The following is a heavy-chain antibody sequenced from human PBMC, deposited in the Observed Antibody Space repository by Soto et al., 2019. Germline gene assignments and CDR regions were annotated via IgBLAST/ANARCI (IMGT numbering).Heavy chain of an antibody. CDR3: ARSVVPAAIEPYYYYYGMDV. CDR2: ISGSGGST. D-gene: IGHD2-2*01. V-gene: IGHV3-23*01. Sequence: GESLKISCAASGFTFSSYAMSWVRQAPGKGLEWVSAISGSGGSTYYADSVKGRFTISRDNSKNTLYLQMNSLRAEDTAVYYCARSVVPAAIEPYYYYYGMDVWGQGTTVTVSS. J-gene: IGHJ6*02. CDR1: GFTFSSYA.